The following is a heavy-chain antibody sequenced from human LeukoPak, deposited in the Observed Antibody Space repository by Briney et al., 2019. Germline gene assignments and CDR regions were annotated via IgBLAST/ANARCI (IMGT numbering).Heavy chain of an antibody. CDR2: ISTSSSYI. V-gene: IGHV3-21*01. Sequence: GGSLRLSCAASGFTFSRNSMNWVRQAPGKGLEGVSSISTSSSYIYYGDSVKGRFTISRDNAKNSLYVKMNSLRVDDTAVYYCARGASVVAGSDDAFDIWGQGTMVTVSS. CDR1: GFTFSRNS. D-gene: IGHD6-19*01. J-gene: IGHJ3*02. CDR3: ARGASVVAGSDDAFDI.